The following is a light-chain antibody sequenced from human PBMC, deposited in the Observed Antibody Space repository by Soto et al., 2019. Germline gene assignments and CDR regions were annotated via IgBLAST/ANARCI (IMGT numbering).Light chain of an antibody. V-gene: IGKV3-11*01. J-gene: IGKJ1*01. CDR2: DAS. Sequence: EIVLTQSPATLSLSPGERATLSCRASQSVSSYLAWYQQKPGQAPRLLIYDASNRAPGIPARFSGSGSGTDFTLTISSLEPEDFAVYYCQQRSNWPLSTFGQGTKVEIK. CDR3: QQRSNWPLST. CDR1: QSVSSY.